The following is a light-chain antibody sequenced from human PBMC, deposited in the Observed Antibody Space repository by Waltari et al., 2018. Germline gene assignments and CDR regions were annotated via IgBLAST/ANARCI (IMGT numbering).Light chain of an antibody. J-gene: IGLJ3*02. CDR1: TSNTGAGYD. V-gene: IGLV1-40*01. CDR3: QSYDKTLSAWV. CDR2: ANN. Sequence: QSVLPQPPSVSGAPGQRVTVSCTGSTSNTGAGYDVQWYQQFPGGAPKLVIYANNNRPSGVPDRFSATKSGSSASLAITGLQAEDEADYYCQSYDKTLSAWVFGGGTRLTVL.